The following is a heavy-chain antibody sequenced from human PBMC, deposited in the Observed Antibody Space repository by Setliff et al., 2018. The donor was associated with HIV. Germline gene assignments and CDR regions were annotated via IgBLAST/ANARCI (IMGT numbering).Heavy chain of an antibody. CDR3: ARDPGGYDSSGFDAFDI. CDR1: GGTFSSYA. Sequence: GASVKVSCKASGGTFSSYAIRWVRQAPGQGLEWMGGIIPIFGTANYAQKFQGRVTITADESTSTAYMELGSLRSEDTAVYYCARDPGGYDSSGFDAFDIWGQGTMVTVSS. J-gene: IGHJ3*02. D-gene: IGHD3-22*01. CDR2: IIPIFGTA. V-gene: IGHV1-69*13.